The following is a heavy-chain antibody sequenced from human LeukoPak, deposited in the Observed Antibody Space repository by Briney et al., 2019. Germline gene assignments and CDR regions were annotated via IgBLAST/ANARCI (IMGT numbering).Heavy chain of an antibody. V-gene: IGHV4-39*07. J-gene: IGHJ5*02. D-gene: IGHD3-10*01. CDR1: GGSIRSSSYY. CDR3: ARDLLDYYGSGSYYRVFDP. CDR2: IYYSGST. Sequence: SETLSLTCTVSGGSIRSSSYYWGWIRQPPGKGLEWIGTIYYSGSTYYNPSLKSRVTISVDTSKNQFSLKLSSVTAADTAVYYCARDLLDYYGSGSYYRVFDPWGQGTLVTVSS.